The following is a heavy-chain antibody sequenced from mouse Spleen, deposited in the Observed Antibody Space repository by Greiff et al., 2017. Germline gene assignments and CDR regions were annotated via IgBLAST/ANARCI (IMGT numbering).Heavy chain of an antibody. Sequence: QVQLQQSGPGLVAPSQSLSITCTVSGFSLTSYGVHWVRQPPGKGLEWLVVIWSDGSTTYNSALKSRLSISKDNSKSQVFLKMNSLQTDDTAMYYCARNSVYYGKKADLSMDYWGQGTSVTVSS. CDR1: GFSLTSYG. J-gene: IGHJ4*01. CDR3: ARNSVYYGKKADLSMDY. D-gene: IGHD2-1*01. V-gene: IGHV2-6*02. CDR2: IWSDGST.